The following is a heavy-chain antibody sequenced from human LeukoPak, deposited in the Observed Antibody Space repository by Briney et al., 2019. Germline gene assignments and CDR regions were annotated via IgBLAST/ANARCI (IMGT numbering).Heavy chain of an antibody. D-gene: IGHD5-18*01. J-gene: IGHJ4*02. CDR1: GFTLSSYY. CDR3: AREFYSYGVFDY. V-gene: IGHV3-21*01. CDR2: ISSSYNYI. Sequence: SPRISCAAPGFTLSSYYMNWVRQAPGKGVEGVSSISSSYNYIYYADSLKGRFTVSRDNAKNSLYLQMNSLRAKDTAVYYCAREFYSYGVFDYWGQGTLVTVSS.